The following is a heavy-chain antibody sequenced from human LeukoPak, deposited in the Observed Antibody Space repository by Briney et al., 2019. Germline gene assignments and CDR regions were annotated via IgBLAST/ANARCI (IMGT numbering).Heavy chain of an antibody. CDR3: ARDHSISAATDY. V-gene: IGHV4-38-2*02. CDR2: LYHSGST. CDR1: GYSISSGYY. D-gene: IGHD6-13*01. Sequence: PSETLSLTCTVSGYSISSGYYWGWIRQPPGKGLEWIGSLYHSGSTYYNPSLESRVTISIDTSKDQFSLKLISVTAADTAMYYCARDHSISAATDYWGQGTLVTVSS. J-gene: IGHJ4*02.